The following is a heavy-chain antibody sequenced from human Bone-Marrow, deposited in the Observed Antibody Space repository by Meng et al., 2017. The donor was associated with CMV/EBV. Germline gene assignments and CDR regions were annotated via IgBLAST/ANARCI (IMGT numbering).Heavy chain of an antibody. CDR1: GLIVSSNY. CDR3: ARGWAAADPLEH. D-gene: IGHD6-13*01. CDR2: IYSGGST. Sequence: GESLKISCAASGLIVSSNYMSWVRQAPGKGLEWVSVIYSGGSTYYADSVKGRFTISRDNSKNTLYLQMNSLRSEDTAVYYCARGWAAADPLEHWGQGTLVTVSS. J-gene: IGHJ1*01. V-gene: IGHV3-66*02.